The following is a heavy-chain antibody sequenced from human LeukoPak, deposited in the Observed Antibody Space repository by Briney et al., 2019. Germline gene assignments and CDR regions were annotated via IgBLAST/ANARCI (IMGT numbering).Heavy chain of an antibody. Sequence: GGSLRLSCAASGFTFSSYAMSWVRRAPGKGLEWVSSISSSSSYIYYADSVKGRFTISRDNAKNSLYLQMNSLRAEDTAVYYCARDQRLERGSFDYWGQGTLVTVSS. CDR3: ARDQRLERGSFDY. J-gene: IGHJ4*02. V-gene: IGHV3-21*01. D-gene: IGHD1-1*01. CDR2: ISSSSSYI. CDR1: GFTFSSYA.